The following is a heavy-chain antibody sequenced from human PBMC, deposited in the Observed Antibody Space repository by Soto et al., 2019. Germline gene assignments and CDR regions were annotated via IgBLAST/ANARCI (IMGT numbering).Heavy chain of an antibody. J-gene: IGHJ6*02. D-gene: IGHD3-22*01. CDR1: GGTFSSYA. V-gene: IGHV1-69*12. CDR2: IIPIFGTA. CDR3: ARVGYIGNYYGMDV. Sequence: QVQLVQSGAEVKKPGSSVKVSCKASGGTFSSYAISWVRQAPGQGLEWMGGIIPIFGTANYAQKFQGRVTXLAXEXMSTAYMELSSLRSEDTAVYYCARVGYIGNYYGMDVWGQGTTVTVSS.